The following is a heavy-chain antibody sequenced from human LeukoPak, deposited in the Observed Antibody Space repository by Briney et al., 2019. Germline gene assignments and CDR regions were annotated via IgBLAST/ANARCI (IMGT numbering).Heavy chain of an antibody. Sequence: GASVKVSCKASGYTFTGQSMHWVRQAPGQGLEWMGWINPNTGGTNYVQNFQGRVTMTRDTSISTAYMELSRLRSDDTAVYYCATGRVGDYFDYWGQGTLVTVSS. CDR1: GYTFTGQS. CDR2: INPNTGGT. D-gene: IGHD2-15*01. J-gene: IGHJ4*02. V-gene: IGHV1-2*02. CDR3: ATGRVGDYFDY.